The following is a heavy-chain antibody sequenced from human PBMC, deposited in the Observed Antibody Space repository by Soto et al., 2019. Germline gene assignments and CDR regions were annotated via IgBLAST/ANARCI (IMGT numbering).Heavy chain of an antibody. J-gene: IGHJ4*02. CDR3: ARDLRGSPDY. Sequence: EGQLVEYGGGLGQPGGSLRLSCAASGFTFSTYWMNWVRQVPGKGLVWVSLINPDGSTTTYADSVKGRFIIFRDNTKNTVYLQMNSLRVEDTAVYYCARDLRGSPDYWGQGTLVTVSS. CDR2: INPDGSTT. CDR1: GFTFSTYW. V-gene: IGHV3-74*01. D-gene: IGHD1-26*01.